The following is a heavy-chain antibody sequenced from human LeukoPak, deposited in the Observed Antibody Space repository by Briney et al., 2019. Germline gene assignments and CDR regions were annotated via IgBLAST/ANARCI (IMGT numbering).Heavy chain of an antibody. CDR2: IWYDGSNK. V-gene: IGHV3-33*01. J-gene: IGHJ4*02. D-gene: IGHD1-1*01. CDR1: GFTFSSYG. CDR3: ARNNWNSRTQRWFYFDN. Sequence: PGRSLRLSCAASGFTFSSYGMHWVRQAPGKGLEWVAVIWYDGSNKYYTDSVKGRFTISRDNSENTVYLQMNSLRAEDTAVYYCARNNWNSRTQRWFYFDNWGQGTPVTVSS.